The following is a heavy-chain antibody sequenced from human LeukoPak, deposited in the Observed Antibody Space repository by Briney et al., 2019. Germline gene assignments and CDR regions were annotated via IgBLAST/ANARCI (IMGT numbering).Heavy chain of an antibody. J-gene: IGHJ6*02. Sequence: GGSLRLSCAASGFTFSSYAISWVRQAPGKGLEWVSSMSGSGPSTYYADSVKGRFTISRDNSKNTLYLQMNSLRAEDTAVYYCAKHLIPYSRESDGMDVWGQGTTVTVSS. CDR3: AKHLIPYSRESDGMDV. V-gene: IGHV3-23*01. CDR1: GFTFSSYA. CDR2: MSGSGPST. D-gene: IGHD1-26*01.